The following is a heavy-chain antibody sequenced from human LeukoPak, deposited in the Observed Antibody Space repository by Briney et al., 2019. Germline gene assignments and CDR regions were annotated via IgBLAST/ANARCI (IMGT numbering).Heavy chain of an antibody. CDR2: INSDGSST. J-gene: IGHJ6*02. CDR3: ARGRAAAGTSLYYYYYYGMDV. V-gene: IGHV3-74*01. D-gene: IGHD6-13*01. CDR1: GFTFSSYW. Sequence: GGSLRLSCAASGFTFSSYWMHWVRQAPGKGLVWVSRINSDGSSTSYADSVKGRFTISRDNAKNTLYLQMNSLRAEDTAVYYCARGRAAAGTSLYYYYYYGMDVWGQGPTVTVSS.